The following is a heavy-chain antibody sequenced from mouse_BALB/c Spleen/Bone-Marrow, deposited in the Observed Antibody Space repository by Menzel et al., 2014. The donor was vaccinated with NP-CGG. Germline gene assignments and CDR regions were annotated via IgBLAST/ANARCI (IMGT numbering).Heavy chain of an antibody. D-gene: IGHD1-1*01. Sequence: VKLVESGPELVKPGASVKISCKASGYAFSSSWMNWVKQRPGQGLEWIGRIYPGDGDTNCNGKFKGKATLTADKSSSTACMQLSSLTAVDSAVYFCARDYYGSSYDYWGQGTTLTVSS. CDR3: ARDYYGSSYDY. J-gene: IGHJ2*01. V-gene: IGHV1-82*01. CDR1: GYAFSSSW. CDR2: IYPGDGDT.